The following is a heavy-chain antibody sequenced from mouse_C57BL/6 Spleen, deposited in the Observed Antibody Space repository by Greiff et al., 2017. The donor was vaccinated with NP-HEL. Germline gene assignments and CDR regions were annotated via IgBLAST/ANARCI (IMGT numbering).Heavy chain of an antibody. CDR2: IHPNSGST. J-gene: IGHJ4*01. Sequence: QVQLQQPGAELVKPGASVKLSCKASGYTFTSYWMHWVKQRPGQGLEWIGMIHPNSGSTNYNEKFKSKATLTVDKSSSTAYMQLSSLTSEDSAVYYCAHYGYDLYAMDYWGQGTSVTVSS. D-gene: IGHD2-2*01. CDR3: AHYGYDLYAMDY. V-gene: IGHV1-64*01. CDR1: GYTFTSYW.